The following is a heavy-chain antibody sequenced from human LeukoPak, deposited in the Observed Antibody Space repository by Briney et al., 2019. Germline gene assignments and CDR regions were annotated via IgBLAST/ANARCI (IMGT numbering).Heavy chain of an antibody. Sequence: ASVKVSCKASGYTFTSYYMHWVRQAPGQGLEWMGIINPSGGSTSYAQKFQGRVTMTRDTSTSTVYMELSSLRSEDTAVYYCARALNQGYSYGLGYFDYWGQGTLVTVSS. CDR3: ARALNQGYSYGLGYFDY. V-gene: IGHV1-46*01. J-gene: IGHJ4*02. D-gene: IGHD5-18*01. CDR2: INPSGGST. CDR1: GYTFTSYY.